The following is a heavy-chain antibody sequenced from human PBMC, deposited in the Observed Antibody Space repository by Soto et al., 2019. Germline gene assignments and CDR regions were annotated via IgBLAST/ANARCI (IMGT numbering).Heavy chain of an antibody. D-gene: IGHD3-10*01. J-gene: IGHJ4*02. CDR2: ISPMFGAA. Sequence: QVQLVQSGAEMKKPGSSVKVSCQSSGGTFNTYAMNWVRQAPGQGPEWMGDISPMFGAANSAPKFQGRVTITADEATVTSYMQVSSLTSEDTALYFCAREVQVHTPAFVYWGQGTLVTVSS. CDR1: GGTFNTYA. V-gene: IGHV1-69*19. CDR3: AREVQVHTPAFVY.